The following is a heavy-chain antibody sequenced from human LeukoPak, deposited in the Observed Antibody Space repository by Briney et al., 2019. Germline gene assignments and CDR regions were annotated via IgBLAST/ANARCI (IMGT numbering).Heavy chain of an antibody. J-gene: IGHJ4*02. Sequence: GGSLRLSCAASGFTFSNYWMTWVRRAPGKGLEWVANINQDGSEQYYVDPVKGRFTISRDNAKNSLYLQMNSLRAEHTAVYYCAREMATRYWGQGTLVTVSS. CDR1: GFTFSNYW. D-gene: IGHD5-24*01. CDR3: AREMATRY. CDR2: INQDGSEQ. V-gene: IGHV3-7*03.